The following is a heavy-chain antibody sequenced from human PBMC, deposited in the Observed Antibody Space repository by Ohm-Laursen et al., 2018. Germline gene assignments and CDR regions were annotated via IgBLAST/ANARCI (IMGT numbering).Heavy chain of an antibody. CDR1: GYTFTSYD. V-gene: IGHV1-8*01. Sequence: SVKVSCKTSGYTFTSYDINWVRQATGQGLEWLGWMNPNSGDTGYAQKFQDRVTMTSNTSISTAYMELSSLRSEDTAVYYCAAETVPGGMDVWGQGTTVTVSS. CDR2: MNPNSGDT. J-gene: IGHJ6*02. CDR3: AAETVPGGMDV. D-gene: IGHD1-14*01.